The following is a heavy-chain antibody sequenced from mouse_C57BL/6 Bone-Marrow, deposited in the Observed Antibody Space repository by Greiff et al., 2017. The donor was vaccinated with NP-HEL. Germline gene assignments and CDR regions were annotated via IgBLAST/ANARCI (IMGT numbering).Heavy chain of an antibody. CDR2: IDPSDSET. J-gene: IGHJ4*01. V-gene: IGHV1-52*01. Sequence: QVQLQQPGAELVRPGSSVKLSCKASGYTFTSYWMHWVKQRPIQGLEWIGNIDPSDSETHYNQKFKDKDTLTVDKSSSTAYMQLSSLTSEDSAVYYCARPFYYGSSYDAMDYWGQGTSGTVAS. CDR1: GYTFTSYW. D-gene: IGHD1-1*01. CDR3: ARPFYYGSSYDAMDY.